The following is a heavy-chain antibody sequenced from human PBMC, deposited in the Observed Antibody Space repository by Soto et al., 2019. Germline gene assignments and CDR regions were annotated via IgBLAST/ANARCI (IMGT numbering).Heavy chain of an antibody. CDR2: IKQDGSEK. CDR3: ARVSAGMRWLQLYYFDY. J-gene: IGHJ4*02. V-gene: IGHV3-7*03. D-gene: IGHD5-12*01. CDR1: GFTFSSYW. Sequence: PGGSLRLSCAASGFTFSSYWVSWVRQAPGKGLEWVANIKQDGSEKYYVDSVKGRFTISRDNAKNSLYLQMNSLRAEDTAVYYCARVSAGMRWLQLYYFDYWGQGTLVTVSS.